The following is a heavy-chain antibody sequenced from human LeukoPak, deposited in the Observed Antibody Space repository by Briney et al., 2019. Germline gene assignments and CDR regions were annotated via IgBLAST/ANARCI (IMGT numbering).Heavy chain of an antibody. D-gene: IGHD4-17*01. CDR3: VAAPYGDYYYYMDV. V-gene: IGHV3-23*01. CDR2: VRVDGHTT. CDR1: GFIFSNYG. Sequence: GGSLRLSCVASGFIFSNYGMSWVRQVPGKGLEWVSSVRVDGHTTFYADSVKGRFTISRDNSKNTLYLQMNSLRAEDTAVYYCVAAPYGDYYYYMDVWGKGTTVTISS. J-gene: IGHJ6*03.